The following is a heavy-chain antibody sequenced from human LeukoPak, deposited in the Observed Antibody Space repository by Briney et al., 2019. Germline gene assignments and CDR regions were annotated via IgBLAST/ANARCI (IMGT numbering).Heavy chain of an antibody. CDR3: ASGSGTYSPDY. V-gene: IGHV1-2*02. D-gene: IGHD3-10*01. J-gene: IGHJ4*02. CDR2: INPNSGGT. Sequence: APVKDACMASGYTFTGQYLHWVRQAPGQGLEWMGWINPNSGGTNYAQKFQGRVTMTRDTSISTAYMELSRLRSDDTAVYYCASGSGTYSPDYWGQTTLVTVSS. CDR1: GYTFTGQY.